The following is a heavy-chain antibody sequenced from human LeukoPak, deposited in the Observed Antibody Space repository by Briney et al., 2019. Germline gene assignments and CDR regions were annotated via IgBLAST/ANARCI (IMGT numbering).Heavy chain of an antibody. CDR1: GFTFSNAW. CDR3: TTDLTTDFDF. D-gene: IGHD4-11*01. J-gene: IGHJ4*02. CDR2: IKSKTDGWTT. Sequence: GGSLRLSCAASGFTFSNAWMSWVRQAPGKGLEWVGRIKSKTDGWTTDYAAPVKGRVTISRDDSKNTLYLQMNSLKTEDTAVYYCTTDLTTDFDFWGQGTLVTVSS. V-gene: IGHV3-15*01.